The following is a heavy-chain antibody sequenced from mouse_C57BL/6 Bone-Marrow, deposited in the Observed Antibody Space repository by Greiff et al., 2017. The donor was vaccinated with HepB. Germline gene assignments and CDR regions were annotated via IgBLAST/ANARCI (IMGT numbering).Heavy chain of an antibody. CDR2: INPYNGDT. D-gene: IGHD2-10*01. Sequence: VQLQQSGPELVKPGDSVKISCKASGYSFTGYFMNWVMQSHGKSLEWIGRINPYNGDTFYNQKFKGKATLTVDKSSSTAHMELRSLTSEDSAVYYCARSYYGNYNYAMDYWGQGTSLTVSS. J-gene: IGHJ4*01. V-gene: IGHV1-20*01. CDR1: GYSFTGYF. CDR3: ARSYYGNYNYAMDY.